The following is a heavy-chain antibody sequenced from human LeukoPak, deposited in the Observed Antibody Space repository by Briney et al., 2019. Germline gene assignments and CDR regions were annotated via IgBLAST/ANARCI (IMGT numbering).Heavy chain of an antibody. Sequence: SETLSLTCAVYGGSFSGYYWSWIRQPPGKGLEWIGEINHSGSTNYNPSLKSRVTISVDTSKNQFSLKLSSVTAADTAVYYCTRQAYDSSGYYYFSFDYWGQGTLVTVSS. CDR3: TRQAYDSSGYYYFSFDY. CDR2: INHSGST. D-gene: IGHD3-22*01. V-gene: IGHV4-34*01. J-gene: IGHJ4*02. CDR1: GGSFSGYY.